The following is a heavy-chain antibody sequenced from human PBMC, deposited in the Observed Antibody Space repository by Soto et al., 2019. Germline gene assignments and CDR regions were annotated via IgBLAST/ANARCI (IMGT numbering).Heavy chain of an antibody. D-gene: IGHD2-15*01. V-gene: IGHV3-7*01. Sequence: GGSLRLSCAASGFTFSSYWMSWVRQAPGKGLEWVANIKQDGSEKYYVDSVKGRFTISRDNAKNSLYLQMNSLRAEDTAVYHCARDRGGPPLRYYYGMDVWGQGTTVTVSS. CDR2: IKQDGSEK. CDR1: GFTFSSYW. CDR3: ARDRGGPPLRYYYGMDV. J-gene: IGHJ6*02.